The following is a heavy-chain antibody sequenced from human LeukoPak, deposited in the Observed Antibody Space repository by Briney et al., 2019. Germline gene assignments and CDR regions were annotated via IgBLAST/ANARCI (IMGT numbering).Heavy chain of an antibody. D-gene: IGHD6-13*01. CDR1: GFTFSSYA. Sequence: GGSLRLSCAASGFTFSSYAMHWVRQAPGKGLEWVAVISYDGSNKYYADSVKGRFTISRDNSKNTLYLQMNSLRAEDTAVYYCARGVSLAAYWGQGTLVTVSS. CDR3: ARGVSLAAY. V-gene: IGHV3-30-3*01. CDR2: ISYDGSNK. J-gene: IGHJ4*02.